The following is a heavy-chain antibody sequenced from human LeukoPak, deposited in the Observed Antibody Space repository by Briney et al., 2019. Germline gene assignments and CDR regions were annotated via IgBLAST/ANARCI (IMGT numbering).Heavy chain of an antibody. CDR2: IYTGGST. D-gene: IGHD3-22*01. CDR1: GLTFSSYV. CDR3: ARETYYYDSSGYYFRYFDS. J-gene: IGHJ4*02. V-gene: IGHV3-53*01. Sequence: GGSLRLSCAASGLTFSSYVMSWVRQAPGKGLEWVSVIYTGGSTYYADSVKGRFSISRDNSKNTLYLQMNSLSAEDTAVYYCARETYYYDSSGYYFRYFDSWGQGTLVTVSS.